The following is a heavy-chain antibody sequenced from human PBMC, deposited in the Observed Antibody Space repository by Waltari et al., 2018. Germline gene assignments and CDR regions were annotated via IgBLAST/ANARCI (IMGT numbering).Heavy chain of an antibody. CDR2: SANDGDII. J-gene: IGHJ4*02. CDR3: TRSGYNNGYDY. V-gene: IGHV3-74*01. CDR1: GFTFSSSW. D-gene: IGHD5-18*01. Sequence: EVQLVESGGGLVQRGGSLRLSCAASGFTFSSSWMHWVRQAPGKGLVAVERSANDGDIIDDADSGKGRRTISRDDAKNTRYLELNGLRAEDTAVYYCTRSGYNNGYDYWGQGTLVTVSS.